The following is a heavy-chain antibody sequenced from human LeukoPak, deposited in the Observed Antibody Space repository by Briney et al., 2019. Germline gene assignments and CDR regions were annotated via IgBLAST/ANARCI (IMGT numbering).Heavy chain of an antibody. V-gene: IGHV3-30*02. CDR3: AKDLSSTSSAYWYFDL. Sequence: GGSLRLSCAASGFTFSSYAMSWVRQAPGKGLEWVAFIRYDGSNKYYADSVKGRFTISRDNSKNTLYLQMNSLRAEDTAVYYCAKDLSSTSSAYWYFDLWGRGTLVTVSS. J-gene: IGHJ2*01. CDR1: GFTFSSYA. D-gene: IGHD2-2*01. CDR2: IRYDGSNK.